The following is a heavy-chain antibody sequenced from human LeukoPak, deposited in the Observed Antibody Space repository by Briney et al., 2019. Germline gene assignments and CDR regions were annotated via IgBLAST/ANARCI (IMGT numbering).Heavy chain of an antibody. Sequence: PGGSLRLSCVASGFTFSNYAVHWVRQAPGKGLEWVAVISFDGSNKYYADSVKGRFTISRDNSRSTLYLQMNSLRADDTAVYYCTTSDPDYDILTGYHDYWGQGTLVTVSS. J-gene: IGHJ4*02. CDR3: TTSDPDYDILTGYHDY. CDR2: ISFDGSNK. V-gene: IGHV3-30*04. CDR1: GFTFSNYA. D-gene: IGHD3-9*01.